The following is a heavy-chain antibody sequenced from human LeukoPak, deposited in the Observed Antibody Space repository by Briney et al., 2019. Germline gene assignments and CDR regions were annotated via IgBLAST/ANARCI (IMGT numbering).Heavy chain of an antibody. Sequence: GGSLRLSCTASGFTVGDYGMSWSRQAPGKGLEWVAFIRGKTFSGTTEYAASVKGRFSISRDDFKDTVYLQMNSLQTEDTGVYFCTRTSSRFVTPDYWGQGTLVTVSS. D-gene: IGHD3-10*01. CDR3: TRTSSRFVTPDY. J-gene: IGHJ4*02. CDR2: IRGKTFSGTT. V-gene: IGHV3-49*03. CDR1: GFTVGDYG.